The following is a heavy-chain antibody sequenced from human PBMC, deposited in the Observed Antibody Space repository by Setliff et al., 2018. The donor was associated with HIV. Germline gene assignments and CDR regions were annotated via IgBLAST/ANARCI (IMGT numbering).Heavy chain of an antibody. CDR2: TITVFGAA. J-gene: IGHJ3*02. CDR1: GGTLNSYA. Sequence: SLKVSCKASGGTLNSYAINWVRQAPGQGLEWMGGTITVFGAANYAQKFQGRVTITAGESTSTAYMDLSSLRSEDTAVYYCARSGTHLEESRGSSAWVSAAFDIWGQGTMVTVSS. V-gene: IGHV1-69*13. D-gene: IGHD3-16*01. CDR3: ARSGTHLEESRGSSAWVSAAFDI.